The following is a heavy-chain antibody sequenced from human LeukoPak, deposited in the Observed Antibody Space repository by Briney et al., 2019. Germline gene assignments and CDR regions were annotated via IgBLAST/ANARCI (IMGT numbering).Heavy chain of an antibody. V-gene: IGHV3-48*04. J-gene: IGHJ4*02. CDR2: ISGSSSNV. CDR3: ARGFRDTAMFLDY. Sequence: GGSLRLSCVGSGFTVSSNYMTWVRQAPGKGLEWISAISGSSSNVYYAASVRGRFTISRDNAENSLYLQLNTMRAEDTAVYYCARGFRDTAMFLDYWGQGTLVTVSS. D-gene: IGHD5-18*01. CDR1: GFTVSSNY.